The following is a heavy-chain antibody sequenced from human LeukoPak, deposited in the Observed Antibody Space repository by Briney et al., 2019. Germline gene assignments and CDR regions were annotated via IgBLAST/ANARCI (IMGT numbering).Heavy chain of an antibody. Sequence: SETLSLTCTVSGDSISSSSYYWGWLRQPPGKGLEWIGSIYYSGSTYYNPSLKSRVTISVGTSKNQFSLKLNSVTAADTAVYYSARGLRHYDSSGYYYYWGQGTLVTVSS. CDR1: GDSISSSSYY. CDR3: ARGLRHYDSSGYYYY. CDR2: IYYSGST. J-gene: IGHJ4*02. V-gene: IGHV4-39*01. D-gene: IGHD3-22*01.